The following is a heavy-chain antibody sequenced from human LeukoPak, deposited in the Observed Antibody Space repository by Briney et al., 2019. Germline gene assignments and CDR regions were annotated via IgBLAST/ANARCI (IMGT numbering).Heavy chain of an antibody. Sequence: GGSLRLSCAASGFTFSSYAMRWVRQAPGKGLEWVSAISGSGGSTYYADSVKGRFTISRDNSKNTLYLQMNSLRAEDTAVYYCAKNPRWLQLTTPFDYWGQGTLVTVSS. CDR2: ISGSGGST. D-gene: IGHD5-12*01. J-gene: IGHJ4*02. CDR3: AKNPRWLQLTTPFDY. CDR1: GFTFSSYA. V-gene: IGHV3-23*01.